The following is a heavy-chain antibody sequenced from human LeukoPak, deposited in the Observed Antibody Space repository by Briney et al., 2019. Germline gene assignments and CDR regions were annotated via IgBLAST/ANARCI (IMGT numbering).Heavy chain of an antibody. CDR1: GFTFGDYG. Sequence: GGSLRLSCTASGFTFGDYGMSWFRQAPGKGLEWVAVIWYDGSNKYYADSVKGRFTISRDNSKNTLYLQMNSLRAEDTAVYYCARSYHPGPARDAFDIWGQGTMVTVSS. J-gene: IGHJ3*02. D-gene: IGHD2-2*01. CDR2: IWYDGSNK. V-gene: IGHV3-33*01. CDR3: ARSYHPGPARDAFDI.